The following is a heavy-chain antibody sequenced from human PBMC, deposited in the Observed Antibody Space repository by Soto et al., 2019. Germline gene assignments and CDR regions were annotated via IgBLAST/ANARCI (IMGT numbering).Heavy chain of an antibody. V-gene: IGHV3-30-3*01. CDR1: GFTFSSYA. CDR3: ARDQYSGSYYSYFDY. CDR2: ISYDGSNK. Sequence: QAQLVESGGGVVQPGRSLRLSCAASGFTFSSYAMHWVRQAPGKGLEWVAVISYDGSNKYYADSVKGRFTISRDNSKNTLYLQMNSLRAEDTAVYYCARDQYSGSYYSYFDYWGQGTLVTVSS. J-gene: IGHJ4*02. D-gene: IGHD1-26*01.